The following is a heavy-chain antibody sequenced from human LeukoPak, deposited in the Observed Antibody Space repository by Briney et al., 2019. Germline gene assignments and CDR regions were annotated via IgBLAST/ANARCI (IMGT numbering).Heavy chain of an antibody. J-gene: IGHJ4*02. CDR1: GFTFSNFW. CDR3: ARDGDYYDSSGYCYQVPVYYFDY. CDR2: IKQDETEK. V-gene: IGHV3-7*01. D-gene: IGHD3-22*01. Sequence: GESLRLSCTASGFTFSNFWMGWVRQAPGKGLEWVANIKQDETEKFYLGSVKGRFTISRDNSKNTLYLQMNSLRAEDTAVYYCARDGDYYDSSGYCYQVPVYYFDYWGQGTLVTVSS.